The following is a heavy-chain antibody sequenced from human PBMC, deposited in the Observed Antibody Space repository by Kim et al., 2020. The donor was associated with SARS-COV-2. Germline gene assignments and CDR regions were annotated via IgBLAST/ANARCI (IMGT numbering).Heavy chain of an antibody. V-gene: IGHV1-69*13. Sequence: SVKVSCKASGGTFSSYAISWVRQAPGQGLEWMGGIIPIFGTANYAQKFQGRVTITADESTSTAYMELSSLRSEDTAVYYCARDMGALGYYYYGMDVWGQGTTVTVSS. CDR1: GGTFSSYA. CDR2: IIPIFGTA. D-gene: IGHD1-26*01. J-gene: IGHJ6*02. CDR3: ARDMGALGYYYYGMDV.